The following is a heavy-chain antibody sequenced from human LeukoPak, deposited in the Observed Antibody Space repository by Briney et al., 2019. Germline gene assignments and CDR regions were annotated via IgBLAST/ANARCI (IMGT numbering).Heavy chain of an antibody. Sequence: GGSLRLSCAASGFTFSDYSMNWVRQAPGKGLEYVSAISSNGGSTFYANSVKGRLIVSRDNSKNTLYLQMGSLRAEDLAVYYCARRAPGFSSGWLDYWGQGTLVTVSS. V-gene: IGHV3-64*01. CDR2: ISSNGGST. CDR1: GFTFSDYS. D-gene: IGHD6-19*01. J-gene: IGHJ4*02. CDR3: ARRAPGFSSGWLDY.